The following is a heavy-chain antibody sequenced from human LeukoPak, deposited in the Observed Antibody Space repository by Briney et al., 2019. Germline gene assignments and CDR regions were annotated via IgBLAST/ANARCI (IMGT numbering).Heavy chain of an antibody. CDR2: ISAYNGNT. D-gene: IGHD2-15*01. V-gene: IGHV1-18*01. Sequence: ASVKVSCKASGGTFSSYAISWVRQAPGQGLEWMGWISAYNGNTNYAQKLQGRVTMTTDTSTSTAYMELRSLRSDDTAVYYCARDWPTRGQSQYYFDYWGQGTLVTVSS. CDR3: ARDWPTRGQSQYYFDY. CDR1: GGTFSSYA. J-gene: IGHJ4*02.